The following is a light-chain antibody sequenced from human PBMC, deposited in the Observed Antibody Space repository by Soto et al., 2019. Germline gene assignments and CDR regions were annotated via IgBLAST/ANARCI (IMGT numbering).Light chain of an antibody. J-gene: IGKJ5*01. CDR2: GAS. Sequence: EIVLTQSPGTLSLSPGERGTLSCRASQSIGDNDLAWYQQKPGQAPRRHIYGASTRATGIPDRFSGSGSGQDVTHAISSLQSEDFAVYYCNQYGTSEIIFGHGTRLEIK. CDR1: QSIGDND. V-gene: IGKV3-20*01. CDR3: NQYGTSEII.